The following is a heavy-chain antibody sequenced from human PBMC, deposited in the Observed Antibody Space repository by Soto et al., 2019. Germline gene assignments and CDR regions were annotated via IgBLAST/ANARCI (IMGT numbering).Heavy chain of an antibody. Sequence: QMQLVQSGAEVKKTGSSVTVSCKALGNTFSYRYLHWVRQAPGQALEWMGWITPFSGDVNYAQKLQERVTLTRDRSINTAYMRMSSLRAEDTAIYFCASGGAGSGPFTWELPDHWGQGTLVTVSS. CDR3: ASGGAGSGPFTWELPDH. CDR1: GNTFSYRY. J-gene: IGHJ4*02. V-gene: IGHV1-45*02. D-gene: IGHD1-26*01. CDR2: ITPFSGDV.